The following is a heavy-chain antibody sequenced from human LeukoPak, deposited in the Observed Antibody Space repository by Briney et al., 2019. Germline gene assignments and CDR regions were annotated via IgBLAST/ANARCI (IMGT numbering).Heavy chain of an antibody. J-gene: IGHJ6*02. CDR1: GYTFTSYG. D-gene: IGHD3-10*01. V-gene: IGHV1-18*01. CDR2: ISAYNGST. CDR3: ARDGSGSYYPYYYYGMDV. Sequence: ASVKVSCKASGYTFTSYGISWVRQAPGQGLEWMGWISAYNGSTNYAQKLQGRVTMTTDTSTSTAYMELRGLRSDDTAVYYCARDGSGSYYPYYYYGMDVWGQGPRSPSP.